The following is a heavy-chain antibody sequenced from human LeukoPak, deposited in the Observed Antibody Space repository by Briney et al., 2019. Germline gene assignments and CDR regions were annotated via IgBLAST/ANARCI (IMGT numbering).Heavy chain of an antibody. J-gene: IGHJ6*02. CDR1: GDTISNYY. CDR3: ARNALLSDSDYGMDV. D-gene: IGHD3-9*01. Sequence: PSETLSLTCTVSGDTISNYYWSWIRQPAEKGLEWIGRIYSSGITNYSPSLKSRVTMSVDASKNQFSLKVTSVTAADTAVYYCARNALLSDSDYGMDVWGQGTTVTVSS. V-gene: IGHV4-4*07. CDR2: IYSSGIT.